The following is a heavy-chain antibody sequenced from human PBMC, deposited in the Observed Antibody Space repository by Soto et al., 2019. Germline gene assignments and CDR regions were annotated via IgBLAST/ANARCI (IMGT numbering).Heavy chain of an antibody. CDR3: AGSSHCSSTSCYQYYYYYMDV. D-gene: IGHD2-2*01. V-gene: IGHV4-59*01. CDR1: GGSISSYY. Sequence: SETLSLTCTVSGGSISSYYWSSIRQPPGKGLEWIGYIYYSGSTNYNPSLKSRVTISVDTSKNQFSLKLSSVTAADTAVYYCAGSSHCSSTSCYQYYYYYMDVWAKGTTVTVSS. J-gene: IGHJ6*03. CDR2: IYYSGST.